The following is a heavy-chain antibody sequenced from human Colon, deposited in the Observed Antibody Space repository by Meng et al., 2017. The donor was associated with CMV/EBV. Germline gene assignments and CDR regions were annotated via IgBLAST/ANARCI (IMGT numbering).Heavy chain of an antibody. CDR1: GDSINSGSYY. CDR2: IYYRGRP. CDR3: ARGGDSRGGAWFDP. Sequence: SETLSLTCTVSGDSINSGSYYWTWIRQPPGKGLEWIGYIYYRGRPYYDPSLRSRLLISLDSSKNQFSLKLTSVTAADTAVYYCARGGDSRGGAWFDPWGQGTLVTVSS. D-gene: IGHD3-22*01. V-gene: IGHV4-30-4*08. J-gene: IGHJ5*02.